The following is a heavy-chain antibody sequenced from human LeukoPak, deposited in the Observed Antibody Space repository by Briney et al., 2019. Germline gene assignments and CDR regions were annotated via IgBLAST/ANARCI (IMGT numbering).Heavy chain of an antibody. CDR1: GFTFSSYE. V-gene: IGHV3-48*03. J-gene: IGHJ4*02. CDR3: ARETMGCGGDCHDY. Sequence: GGSLRLSCAASGFTFSSYEMNWVRQAPGKGLEWISYIESSGTVIYTADSVKVRFTTSRDNAANSLYLQINSLTAEDTAVYYCARETMGCGGDCHDYWGPGILVT. D-gene: IGHD2-21*01. CDR2: IESSGTVI.